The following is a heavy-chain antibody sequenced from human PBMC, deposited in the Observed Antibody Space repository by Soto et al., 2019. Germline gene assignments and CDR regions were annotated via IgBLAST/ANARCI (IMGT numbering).Heavy chain of an antibody. V-gene: IGHV4-39*01. CDR2: IYYSGST. Sequence: HLQLQESGPGLVKPSETLSLTCTVSGGSISSSGYYWGWIRQPPGKGLEWFGSIYYSGSTYYHPSLISRVTISVDTSKNQSSPKLTSVAAAYTAVYFCARHTDYGASTFYYCGQGTLVTVCS. CDR1: GGSISSSGYY. D-gene: IGHD4-17*01. J-gene: IGHJ4*02. CDR3: ARHTDYGASTFYY.